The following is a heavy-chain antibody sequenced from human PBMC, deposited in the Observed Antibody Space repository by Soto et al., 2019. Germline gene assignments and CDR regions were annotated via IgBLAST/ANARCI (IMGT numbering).Heavy chain of an antibody. Sequence: GGSLRLSCAASGFTFSSYWMHWGRQVPGKGLVWVSRINTDGSITSHADSVKGRFTISRDNAKNTLYLQMNSLRADDTAVYYCTRDSGGRDAYWGQGALVTVSS. J-gene: IGHJ4*02. V-gene: IGHV3-74*01. CDR1: GFTFSSYW. CDR2: INTDGSIT. CDR3: TRDSGGRDAY. D-gene: IGHD2-15*01.